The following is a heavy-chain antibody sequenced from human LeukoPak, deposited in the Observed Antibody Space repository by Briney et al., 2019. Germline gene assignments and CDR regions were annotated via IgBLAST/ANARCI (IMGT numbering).Heavy chain of an antibody. Sequence: SETLSPTRVVPGASIPSRIWWSWVRQPPGKGLEWIGEISHTGSIDYTPSLKSRATILLDKSKNQLSMNLTSVTAADTAMYYCARDNERRLTAAGTAAFDLWGRGTLVTVSS. CDR1: GASIPSRIW. V-gene: IGHV4-4*02. J-gene: IGHJ2*01. D-gene: IGHD6-13*01. CDR3: ARDNERRLTAAGTAAFDL. CDR2: ISHTGSI.